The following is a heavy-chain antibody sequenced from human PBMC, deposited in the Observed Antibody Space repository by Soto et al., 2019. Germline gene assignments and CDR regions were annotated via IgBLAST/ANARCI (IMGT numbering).Heavy chain of an antibody. CDR2: IWYDGSNK. Sequence: VGSLRLSCAASGFTFSSYGMHWARQAPGKGLEWVAVIWYDGSNKYYADSVKGRFTISRDNSKNTLYLQMNSLRAEDTAVYYCARDRESRIAAADTYYYGMDVWGQGTTVTVSS. V-gene: IGHV3-33*01. J-gene: IGHJ6*02. CDR3: ARDRESRIAAADTYYYGMDV. D-gene: IGHD6-13*01. CDR1: GFTFSSYG.